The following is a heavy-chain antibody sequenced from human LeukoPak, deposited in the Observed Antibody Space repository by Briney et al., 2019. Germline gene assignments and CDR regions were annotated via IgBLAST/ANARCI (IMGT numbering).Heavy chain of an antibody. V-gene: IGHV3-23*01. CDR2: ISGSGGST. J-gene: IGHJ6*03. CDR1: GFTFSSYA. D-gene: IGHD6-19*01. CDR3: AKAGSSGGAAHDYYYYYYMDV. Sequence: GGSLRLSCAASGFTFSSYAMSWVRQAPGKGLEWVSAISGSGGSTYYADSVKGRFTISRDNSKNTLYLQMNSLRAEDTAVYYCAKAGSSGGAAHDYYYYYYMDVWGKGTTVTVSS.